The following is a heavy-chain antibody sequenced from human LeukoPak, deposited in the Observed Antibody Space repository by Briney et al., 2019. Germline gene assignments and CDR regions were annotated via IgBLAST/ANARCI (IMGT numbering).Heavy chain of an antibody. Sequence: PSETLSLTCTVSGGSISSYYWSWIRQPPGKGLEWIGYIYTSGSTNYNPSLKSRVTISVDTSKNQFSLKLSSVTAADTAVYYCAMSPPFGEFNMDVWGKGTTVTVSS. CDR2: IYTSGST. J-gene: IGHJ6*03. D-gene: IGHD3-10*01. CDR1: GGSISSYY. CDR3: AMSPPFGEFNMDV. V-gene: IGHV4-4*09.